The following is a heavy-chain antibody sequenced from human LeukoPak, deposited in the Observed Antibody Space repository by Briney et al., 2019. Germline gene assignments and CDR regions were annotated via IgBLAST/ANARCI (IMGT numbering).Heavy chain of an antibody. CDR2: IYHSGST. D-gene: IGHD3-22*01. J-gene: IGHJ6*02. CDR1: GGSISSGGYS. CDR3: ARVGSSGYYAHPSTMDV. V-gene: IGHV4-30-2*01. Sequence: PSETLSLTCAVSGGSISSGGYSWSWIRQPPGKGLEWIGYIYHSGSTYYNSSLKSRVTISVDTSKNQFSLKLSSVTAADTAVYYCARVGSSGYYAHPSTMDVWGQGTTVTVSS.